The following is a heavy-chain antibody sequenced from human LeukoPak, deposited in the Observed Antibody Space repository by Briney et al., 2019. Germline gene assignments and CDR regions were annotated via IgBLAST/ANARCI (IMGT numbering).Heavy chain of an antibody. Sequence: TSSETLSLTCSVSGGSVRSTSYYWSWIRQSPGKGLEWIGYIYNTGRTNYNASLNSRVTISLDTPKNQFSLKLSSLTAADTAMYYCASLYCTRTSCYFLDPWGQGTLVIVSS. CDR2: IYNTGRT. J-gene: IGHJ5*02. D-gene: IGHD2-2*01. CDR3: ASLYCTRTSCYFLDP. V-gene: IGHV4-61*01. CDR1: GGSVRSTSYY.